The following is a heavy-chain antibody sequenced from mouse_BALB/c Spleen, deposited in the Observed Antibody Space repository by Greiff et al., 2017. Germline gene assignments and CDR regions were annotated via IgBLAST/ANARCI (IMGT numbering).Heavy chain of an antibody. CDR2: ISSGGST. CDR3: ARGYYGNYFDV. J-gene: IGHJ1*01. V-gene: IGHV5-6-5*01. D-gene: IGHD2-1*01. CDR1: GFTFSSYA. Sequence: EVQLVESGGGLVKPGGSLKLSCAASGFTFSSYAMSWVRQTPEKRLEWVASISSGGSTYYPDSVKGRFTISRDNARNILYLQMSSLRSEDTAMYYCARGYYGNYFDVWGAGTTVTVSS.